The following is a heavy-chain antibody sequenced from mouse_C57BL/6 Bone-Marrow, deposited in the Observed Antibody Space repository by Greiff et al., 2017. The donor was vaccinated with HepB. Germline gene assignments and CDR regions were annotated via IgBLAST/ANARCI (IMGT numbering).Heavy chain of an antibody. CDR3: ARGAGSKDYFDY. J-gene: IGHJ2*01. Sequence: QVQLQQPGAELVMPGASVKLSCKASGYTFTSYWMHWVKQRPGQGLEWIGEIDPSDSYTNYNQKFKGKSTLPVDKSSSTAYMQLSSLTSEDSAVYYCARGAGSKDYFDYWGQGTTLTVSS. D-gene: IGHD2-5*01. CDR1: GYTFTSYW. CDR2: IDPSDSYT. V-gene: IGHV1-69*01.